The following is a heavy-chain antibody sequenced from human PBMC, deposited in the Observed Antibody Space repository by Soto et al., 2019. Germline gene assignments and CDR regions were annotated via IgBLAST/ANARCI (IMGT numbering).Heavy chain of an antibody. Sequence: PSETLSLTCTVSGASVSTGVYYWTWIRQHPGKGLECIGYIDNSGSTYYNPSLTGRVDISVDTSKNEFSLNLQSLTAADTAFYYCAGAVSDFDVRRYRTSYFDQWGQGILVTVS. CDR2: IDNSGST. CDR1: GASVSTGVYY. CDR3: AGAVSDFDVRRYRTSYFDQ. J-gene: IGHJ4*02. D-gene: IGHD3-10*02. V-gene: IGHV4-31*03.